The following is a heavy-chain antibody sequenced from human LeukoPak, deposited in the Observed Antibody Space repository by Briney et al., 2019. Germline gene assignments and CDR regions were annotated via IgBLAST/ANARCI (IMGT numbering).Heavy chain of an antibody. D-gene: IGHD3-10*01. Sequence: ASVKVSCKASGYTFTGYYMHWVRQAPGQGLEWMGRINPNSGGTNYAQKFQGRVTMTRDTSISTAYMELSRLRSDDTAVYYCARPILLWFGEDHDAFDIWGKGTTVTVSS. V-gene: IGHV1-2*06. CDR1: GYTFTGYY. CDR2: INPNSGGT. J-gene: IGHJ3*02. CDR3: ARPILLWFGEDHDAFDI.